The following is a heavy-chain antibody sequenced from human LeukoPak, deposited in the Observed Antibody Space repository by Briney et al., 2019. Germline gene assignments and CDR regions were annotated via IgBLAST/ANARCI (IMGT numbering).Heavy chain of an antibody. J-gene: IGHJ4*02. D-gene: IGHD4-17*01. V-gene: IGHV3-30*02. Sequence: PGGSLRLSRAASGFTFSSYGMHWVRQAPGKGLEWVAFIRYDGSNKYYADSVKGRFTISRDNSKNTLYLQMNSLRAEDTAVYYCAKSMEDYGVYPFDYWGQGTLVTVSS. CDR3: AKSMEDYGVYPFDY. CDR1: GFTFSSYG. CDR2: IRYDGSNK.